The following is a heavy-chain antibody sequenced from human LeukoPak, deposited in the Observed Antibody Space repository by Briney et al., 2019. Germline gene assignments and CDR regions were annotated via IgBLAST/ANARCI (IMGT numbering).Heavy chain of an antibody. CDR2: ISGSGGST. V-gene: IGHV3-23*01. CDR3: AKDVLRYFDWLSPSDY. CDR1: GFTFSSYA. J-gene: IGHJ4*02. D-gene: IGHD3-9*01. Sequence: GRSLRLSCAASGFTFSSYAMSWVRQAPGKGLEWVSAISGSGGSTYYADSVKGRFTISRDNSKNTLYLQMNSLRAEDTAVYYCAKDVLRYFDWLSPSDYWGQGTLVTVSS.